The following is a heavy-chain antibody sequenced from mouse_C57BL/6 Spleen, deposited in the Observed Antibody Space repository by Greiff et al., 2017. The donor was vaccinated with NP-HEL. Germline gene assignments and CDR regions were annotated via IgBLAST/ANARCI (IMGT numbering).Heavy chain of an antibody. CDR2: IYPRDGNT. J-gene: IGHJ2*01. CDR3: ARDTTVVAFDY. D-gene: IGHD1-1*01. Sequence: QVQLQQSGAELARPGASVKLSCKASGYTFTSYGISWVKQRTGQGLEWIGEIYPRDGNTYYNEKFKGKATLTADKSSSTAYMELRRLTSEDSAVYFCARDTTVVAFDYWGQGTTLTVSS. CDR1: GYTFTSYG. V-gene: IGHV1-81*01.